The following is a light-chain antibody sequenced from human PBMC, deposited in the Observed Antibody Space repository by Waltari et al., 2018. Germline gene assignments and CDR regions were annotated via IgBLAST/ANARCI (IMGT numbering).Light chain of an antibody. CDR3: SSYTGRGTVI. V-gene: IGLV2-14*01. CDR1: NSDIGSYSY. J-gene: IGLJ2*01. Sequence: QSVLTQPASVSGSPGQPINISCTGTNSDIGSYSYVSWYQQYPGKAPKLIIYDLTERPSVVSTRFSGSKSGNTASLTISGRQADDEADYFCSSYTGRGTVIFGRGTMVTVL. CDR2: DLT.